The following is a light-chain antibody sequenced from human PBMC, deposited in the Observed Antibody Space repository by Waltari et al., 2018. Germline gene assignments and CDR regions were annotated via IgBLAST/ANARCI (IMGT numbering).Light chain of an antibody. Sequence: SYVLTQATSVSVAPGQTASVTCGGGNIASNSVRWSQKKAGQAPVLVVYVEGDRPSGIPERFSGSNSGNMATLIITRVEAGDEADYFCQVWDATTDHSYVFGAGTKVTVL. CDR1: NIASNS. CDR2: VEG. J-gene: IGLJ1*01. CDR3: QVWDATTDHSYV. V-gene: IGLV3-21*02.